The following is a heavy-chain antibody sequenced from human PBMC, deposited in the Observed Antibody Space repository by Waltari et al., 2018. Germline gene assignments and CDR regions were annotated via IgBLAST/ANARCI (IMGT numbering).Heavy chain of an antibody. CDR1: GYTPTELS. D-gene: IGHD1-26*01. Sequence: QVQLVQPGAEVKTPGASVKGSCKVSGYTPTELSMHWVRQAPGKGLEWLGGFDPEDGETIYAQKFQGRVTMTEDTSTDTAYMELSSLRSEDTAVYYCATDVWQLGHIDYWGQGTLVTVSS. V-gene: IGHV1-24*01. CDR3: ATDVWQLGHIDY. J-gene: IGHJ4*02. CDR2: FDPEDGET.